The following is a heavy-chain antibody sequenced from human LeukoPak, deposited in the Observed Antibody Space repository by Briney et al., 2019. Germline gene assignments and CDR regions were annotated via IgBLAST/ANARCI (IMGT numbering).Heavy chain of an antibody. D-gene: IGHD6-19*01. CDR3: ATVAGNYYYCYMDV. CDR1: GYTFTSYG. J-gene: IGHJ6*03. V-gene: IGHV1-18*01. CDR2: ISAYNGNT. Sequence: ASVKVSCKASGYTFTSYGISWVRQAPGQGLEWMGWISAYNGNTNYAQKLQGRVTMTTDTSTSTAYMELRSLRSDDTAVYYCATVAGNYYYCYMDVWGKGTTVTISS.